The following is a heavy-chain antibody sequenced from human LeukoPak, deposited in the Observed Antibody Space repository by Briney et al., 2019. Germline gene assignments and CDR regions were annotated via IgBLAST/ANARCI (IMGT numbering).Heavy chain of an antibody. CDR1: GFTFEEYS. CDR2: IRWDGGTT. D-gene: IGHD6-13*01. J-gene: IGHJ6*02. Sequence: GGSLVLSCAASGFTFEEYSMQWVRRPPGKGLEWVAVIRWDGGTTYYADSVKGRFTISRDNAKNSLYLQMNSLRAEDTAVYYCARGEQQLAPGLYYYYGMDVWGQGTTVTVSS. V-gene: IGHV3-43*01. CDR3: ARGEQQLAPGLYYYYGMDV.